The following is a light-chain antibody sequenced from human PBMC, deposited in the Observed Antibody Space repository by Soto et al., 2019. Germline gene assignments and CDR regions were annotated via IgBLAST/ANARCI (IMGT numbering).Light chain of an antibody. J-gene: IGKJ4*01. V-gene: IGKV1-8*01. CDR1: QGISSY. CDR2: AAS. CDR3: QQYYSYPPGLT. Sequence: AIRMTQSPSSLSASTGDRVTITCRASQGISSYLAWYQQKPGKAPKLLIYAASTLQSGAPSRFSGSGSGTDFTLTISCLQSEDFATYYCQQYYSYPPGLTFGGGTKVDIK.